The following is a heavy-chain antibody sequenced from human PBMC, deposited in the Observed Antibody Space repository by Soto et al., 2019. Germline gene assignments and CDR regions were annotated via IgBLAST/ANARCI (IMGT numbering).Heavy chain of an antibody. CDR1: GYKFTTYF. V-gene: IGHV1-46*01. J-gene: IGHJ1*01. Sequence: QVQLVQSGAEVKKPGASVKVACKASGYKFTTYFIHWVRQAPGQGLEWMGMIHPSGDTGYGQKVRGRATMTIDTSTTTAYMELRTLTSEDTAIYFSVGGYCTTTPCSGDFQHWGQGTLVTVSS. CDR3: VGGYCTTTPCSGDFQH. CDR2: IHPSGDT. D-gene: IGHD2-8*01.